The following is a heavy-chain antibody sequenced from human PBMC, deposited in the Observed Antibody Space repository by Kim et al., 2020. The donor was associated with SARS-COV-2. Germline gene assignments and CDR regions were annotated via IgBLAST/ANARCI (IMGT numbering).Heavy chain of an antibody. CDR2: IYYSGST. D-gene: IGHD2-2*01. Sequence: SETLSLTCTVSGGSISSSSYYWGWIRQPPGKGLEWIGSIYYSGSTYYNPSLKSRVTISVDTSKNQFSLKLSSVTAADTAVYYCARDRCSSTSCSILDPWGQGTLVTVSS. V-gene: IGHV4-39*07. CDR3: ARDRCSSTSCSILDP. CDR1: GGSISSSSYY. J-gene: IGHJ5*02.